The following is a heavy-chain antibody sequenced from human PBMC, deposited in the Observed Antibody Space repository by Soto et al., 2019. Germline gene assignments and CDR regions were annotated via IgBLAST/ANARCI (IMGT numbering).Heavy chain of an antibody. CDR2: IGGTDGDSDGVP. J-gene: IGHJ3*01. D-gene: IGHD7-27*01. CDR1: GFILNNYA. Sequence: VQLLESGGDLVQPGGSLRLSCVASGFILNNYAMSWVRQAPGKGLEWVSTIGGTDGDSDGVPWYEDSVKGRFTISSVSSAITLFLHMDNLRAEDSALYYRVKRGRNWGAFDFWGQGTTVVVSS. V-gene: IGHV3-23*01. CDR3: VKRGRNWGAFDF.